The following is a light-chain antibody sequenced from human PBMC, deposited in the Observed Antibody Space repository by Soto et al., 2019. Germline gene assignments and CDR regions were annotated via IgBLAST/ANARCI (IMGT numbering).Light chain of an antibody. V-gene: IGLV1-40*01. Sequence: QLVLTQPPSVSGAPGQGVTISCTGGSSNIGANYDVHWYQQLPGTAPKVLIYGNSNRPSGVPDRFSGSKSGTSASLAITGLQVEDEADYYCQSYDSSLRNVIFGGGTKVTVL. CDR3: QSYDSSLRNVI. J-gene: IGLJ2*01. CDR2: GNS. CDR1: SSNIGANYD.